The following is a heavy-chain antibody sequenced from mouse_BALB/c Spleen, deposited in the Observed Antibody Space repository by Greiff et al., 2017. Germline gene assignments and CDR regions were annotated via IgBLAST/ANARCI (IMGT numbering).Heavy chain of an antibody. CDR1: GFTFSSYA. Sequence: DVQLVESGGGLVKPGGSLKLSCAASGFTFSSYAMSWVRQTPEKRLEWVASISSGGSTYYPDSVKGRFTISRDNARNILYLQMSSLRSEDTAMYYCARGEDYWGQGTTLTVSS. J-gene: IGHJ2*01. CDR3: ARGEDY. CDR2: ISSGGST. V-gene: IGHV5-6-5*01.